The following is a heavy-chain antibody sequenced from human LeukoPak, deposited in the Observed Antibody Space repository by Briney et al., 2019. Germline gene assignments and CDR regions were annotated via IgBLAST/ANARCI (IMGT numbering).Heavy chain of an antibody. V-gene: IGHV1-18*01. J-gene: IGHJ4*02. CDR1: GYTFTSYG. CDR2: ISAYNGNT. CDR3: ATLNYYDSSGYYSHAGLDY. Sequence: ASVKVSCKASGYTFTSYGISWVRQAPGQGLEWMGWISAYNGNTNYAQKLQGRVTMTTDTSTSTAYMELRSLRSDDTAVYYCATLNYYDSSGYYSHAGLDYWGRGTLVTVSS. D-gene: IGHD3-22*01.